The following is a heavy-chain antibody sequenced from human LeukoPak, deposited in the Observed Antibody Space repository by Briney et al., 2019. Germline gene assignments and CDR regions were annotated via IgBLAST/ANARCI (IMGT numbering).Heavy chain of an antibody. Sequence: PSETLSLTCTVSGGSISSYYWNWIRQPPGKGLEWIGYIDYSGSTSYNPSLKSRVTISVDRSKNQFSLKLSSVTAADTAVYYCARELELRYWGQGTLVTVSS. CDR1: GGSISSYY. J-gene: IGHJ4*02. CDR2: IDYSGST. V-gene: IGHV4-59*12. CDR3: ARELELRY. D-gene: IGHD1-7*01.